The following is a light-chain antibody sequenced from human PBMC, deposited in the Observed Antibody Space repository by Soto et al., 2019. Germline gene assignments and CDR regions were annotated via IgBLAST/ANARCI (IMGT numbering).Light chain of an antibody. J-gene: IGKJ2*01. CDR2: DAS. V-gene: IGKV3-11*01. Sequence: EIVLTQSPATLSLSPGERATLSCRASQSVSSYLAWYPQKPGQAPRLLIYDASNRATGIPARFSGSGSGTDFTLDISSLEPEDVAIYYCQQRSNWPPYTFGQGTKLEIK. CDR1: QSVSSY. CDR3: QQRSNWPPYT.